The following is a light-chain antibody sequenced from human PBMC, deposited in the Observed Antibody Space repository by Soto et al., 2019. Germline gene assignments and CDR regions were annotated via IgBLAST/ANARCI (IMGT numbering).Light chain of an antibody. CDR1: STDVGAYNF. V-gene: IGLV2-11*01. Sequence: QSALTQPRSVSGSPGQSVSISCTGTSTDVGAYNFVSWYQQHPGKAPIVIISDASRRPSGVPDRFSGSKSGNTASLTISGLQAEDEADYFCCSYAGRDTRYVFGTGTKVTVL. CDR3: CSYAGRDTRYV. J-gene: IGLJ1*01. CDR2: DAS.